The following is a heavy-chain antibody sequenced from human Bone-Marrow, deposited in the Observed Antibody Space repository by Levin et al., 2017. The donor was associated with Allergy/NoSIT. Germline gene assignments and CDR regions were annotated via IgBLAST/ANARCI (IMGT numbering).Heavy chain of an antibody. CDR1: GFSLTNSNMC. D-gene: IGHD6-19*01. Sequence: SVSGPTLVKPTQTLTLTCTVSGFSLTNSNMCVSWLRQPPGKALQWLARIDWDDDRLYSSSVEARLTVSKDTSQNQVVLTLTNVDPVDTATYYCARMTAVSGPFDFWGQGTLVTVSS. CDR2: IDWDDDR. V-gene: IGHV2-70*17. J-gene: IGHJ4*02. CDR3: ARMTAVSGPFDF.